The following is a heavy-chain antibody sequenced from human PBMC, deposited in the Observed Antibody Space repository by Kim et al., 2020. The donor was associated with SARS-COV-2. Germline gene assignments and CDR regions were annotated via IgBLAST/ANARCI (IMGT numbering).Heavy chain of an antibody. J-gene: IGHJ4*02. CDR3: ARRRYTGTYYYFDY. D-gene: IGHD1-26*01. Sequence: YADYVKGRFTIARDNAKSTLYLQMNRLRAEDTVVYYCARRRYTGTYYYFDYWGQGTLVTVSA. V-gene: IGHV3-74*01.